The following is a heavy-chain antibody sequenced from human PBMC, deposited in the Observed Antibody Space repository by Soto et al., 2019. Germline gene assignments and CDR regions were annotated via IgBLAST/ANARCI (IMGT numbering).Heavy chain of an antibody. Sequence: ASVKVSCKASGYTFTSYGISWVRQAPGQGLEWMGWISAYNGNTNYTQKPQGRVTMTTDTSTSTAYMELRSLRSDDTAVYYCARDGFRVTAITHYFDYWGQGTLVTVSS. CDR2: ISAYNGNT. D-gene: IGHD2-21*02. CDR1: GYTFTSYG. V-gene: IGHV1-18*04. J-gene: IGHJ4*02. CDR3: ARDGFRVTAITHYFDY.